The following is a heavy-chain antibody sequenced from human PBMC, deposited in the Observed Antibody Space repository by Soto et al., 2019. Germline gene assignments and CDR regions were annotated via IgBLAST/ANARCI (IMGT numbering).Heavy chain of an antibody. CDR2: VYYSGNT. Sequence: SETLSLTCTVFGGSISPYYWSWIRQPPGKGLEWIGYVYYSGNTNYNPSLESRVTISVDTSRNRFSLNLTSATAADTAVYYCARKGAAASYAHYYMDVWGRGTAVTVPS. D-gene: IGHD6-13*01. CDR3: ARKGAAASYAHYYMDV. CDR1: GGSISPYY. V-gene: IGHV4-59*01. J-gene: IGHJ6*03.